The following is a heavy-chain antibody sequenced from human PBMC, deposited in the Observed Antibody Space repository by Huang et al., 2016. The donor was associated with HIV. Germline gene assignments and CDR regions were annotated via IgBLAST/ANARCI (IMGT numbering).Heavy chain of an antibody. J-gene: IGHJ4*02. CDR2: ITLDGKNK. CDR3: AKDNDLYYFDY. V-gene: IGHV3-30*18. D-gene: IGHD1-1*01. CDR1: GFTFSGYG. Sequence: QVHLVESGGGVVQPGRSLRLSCAASGFTFSGYGMHWVRQAPGKGREWVAVITLDGKNKYYADSVRGRFTVSRDNSQNTVSLQMNTLRAEDTAVYYCAKDNDLYYFDYWGQGTLVTVSS.